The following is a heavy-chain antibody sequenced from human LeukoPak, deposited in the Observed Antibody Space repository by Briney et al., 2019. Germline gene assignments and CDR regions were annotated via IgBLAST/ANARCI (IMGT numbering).Heavy chain of an antibody. CDR2: IYYSGST. CDR3: ARDAVAGSNFDY. V-gene: IGHV4-59*01. CDR1: GGSISSYY. J-gene: IGHJ4*02. D-gene: IGHD6-19*01. Sequence: SETLSLTCTVSGGSISSYYWSWIRQPPGKGLEWIGYIYYSGSTNYNPSLKSRVTISVDTSKNQFSLKLSSVTAADTAVYYCARDAVAGSNFDYWGQGTLVTVSS.